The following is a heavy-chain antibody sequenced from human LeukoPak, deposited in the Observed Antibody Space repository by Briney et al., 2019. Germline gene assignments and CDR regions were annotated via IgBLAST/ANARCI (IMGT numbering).Heavy chain of an antibody. V-gene: IGHV4-28*05. Sequence: PSETLSLTCAVSGYSISSDNWWGWIRQPPGKGLEWIGYIYYSGSIYYNPSLKSRVTMSVDTSKNQFSLKLSSVTAVDTAVYDCARKRSGISYFDDWGQGTLVTVSS. D-gene: IGHD1-26*01. J-gene: IGHJ4*02. CDR1: GYSISSDNW. CDR2: IYYSGSI. CDR3: ARKRSGISYFDD.